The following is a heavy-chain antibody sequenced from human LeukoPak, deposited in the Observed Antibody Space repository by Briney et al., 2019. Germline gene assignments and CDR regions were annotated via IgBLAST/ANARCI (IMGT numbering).Heavy chain of an antibody. CDR3: PRPGYYYDSSGDSFFDY. CDR1: GYRFTSYW. V-gene: IGHV5-51*01. Sequence: GEALKIPCKGSGYRFTSYWIGWVRQMPGKGLEWMGIICPGDSDTRYSPSLQGQVTISADKAISTSYLQWSSLKASDATMYYCPRPGYYYDSSGDSFFDYWGQGTLVTVSS. CDR2: ICPGDSDT. D-gene: IGHD3-22*01. J-gene: IGHJ4*02.